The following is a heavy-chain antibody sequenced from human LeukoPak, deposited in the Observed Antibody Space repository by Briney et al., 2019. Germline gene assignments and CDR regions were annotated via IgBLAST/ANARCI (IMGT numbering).Heavy chain of an antibody. CDR3: AGEYYGSGSYVIDY. CDR2: IYYSGST. D-gene: IGHD3-10*01. Sequence: SETLSLTCTVSGGSISSYYWSWIRQPPGKGLEWIGDIYYSGSTNYNPSLKSRVTISADTSKNQFSLKLSSVTAADTAVYYCAGEYYGSGSYVIDYWGQGTLVTVSS. CDR1: GGSISSYY. V-gene: IGHV4-59*01. J-gene: IGHJ4*02.